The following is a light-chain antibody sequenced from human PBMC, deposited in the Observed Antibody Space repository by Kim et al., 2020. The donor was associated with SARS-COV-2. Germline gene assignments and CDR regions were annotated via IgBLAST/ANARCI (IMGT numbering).Light chain of an antibody. Sequence: DIQMTQSPSTLSASVGDRVTITCRASQSIKSWLAWYQQKPGKAPNLLIYKASSLESGVPSRFSGSGSGTEFTLTISSLQSDDSATYYCQQYDIYPLTFGGGTKVDIK. J-gene: IGKJ4*01. CDR3: QQYDIYPLT. CDR2: KAS. V-gene: IGKV1-5*03. CDR1: QSIKSW.